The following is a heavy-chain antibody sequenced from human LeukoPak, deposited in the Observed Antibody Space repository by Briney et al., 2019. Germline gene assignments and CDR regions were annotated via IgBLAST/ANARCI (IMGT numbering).Heavy chain of an antibody. CDR1: GGSISSYY. V-gene: IGHV4-59*08. CDR2: IYYSGST. D-gene: IGHD1-1*01. Sequence: PSETLSLTCTVPGGSISSYYWSWIRQPPGKGLEWIGYIYYSGSTNYNPSLKSRVTISVDTSKHQFSMKLSSVTAVDTAVSYSARPNDKLQFAPWGQGTLVTVSS. J-gene: IGHJ5*02. CDR3: ARPNDKLQFAP.